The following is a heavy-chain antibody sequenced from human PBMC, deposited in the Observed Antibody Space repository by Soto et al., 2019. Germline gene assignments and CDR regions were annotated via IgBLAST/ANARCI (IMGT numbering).Heavy chain of an antibody. Sequence: QVQLVQSGAEVKKPGASVKVSCKASGYTFTSYYMHWVRQAPGQGLEWMGIINPSGGSTSYAQKFKGRVTMTRDTSTSTVYMELSSLRSEDTAVYYCASSLPQGGLDYWGQGTLVTVSS. V-gene: IGHV1-46*03. CDR2: INPSGGST. J-gene: IGHJ4*02. D-gene: IGHD1-26*01. CDR3: ASSLPQGGLDY. CDR1: GYTFTSYY.